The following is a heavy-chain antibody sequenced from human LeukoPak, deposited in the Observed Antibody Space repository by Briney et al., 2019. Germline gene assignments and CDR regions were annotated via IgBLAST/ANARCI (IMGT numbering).Heavy chain of an antibody. J-gene: IGHJ4*02. V-gene: IGHV3-23*01. Sequence: GGSLRLSCATSGFSFSSHAMTWVRQAPGKGLEWLSAISISGDDTYYADSVKGRFTISRDNSKNTLYLQMNSLSADDTAMYYCANEIRPNDYWGQGILVTVSS. D-gene: IGHD4-17*01. CDR1: GFSFSSHA. CDR3: ANEIRPNDY. CDR2: ISISGDDT.